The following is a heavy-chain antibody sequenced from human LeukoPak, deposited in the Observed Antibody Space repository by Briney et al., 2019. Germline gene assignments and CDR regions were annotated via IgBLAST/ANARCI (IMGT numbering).Heavy chain of an antibody. J-gene: IGHJ4*02. CDR2: ISYDGSNE. Sequence: GRSLRLSCAASGFTFSSFGMHWVRQAPGKGLEWVAVISYDGSNEYYADSVKGRFTISRDNAENTLYLQMNSLRAEDTAVYYCARGSPAAVWGQGALVTVSS. D-gene: IGHD6-25*01. CDR1: GFTFSSFG. V-gene: IGHV3-30*12. CDR3: ARGSPAAV.